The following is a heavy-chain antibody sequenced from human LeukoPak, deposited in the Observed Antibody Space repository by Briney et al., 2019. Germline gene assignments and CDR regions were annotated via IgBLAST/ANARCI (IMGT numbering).Heavy chain of an antibody. CDR2: NYYGGPT. CDR3: ARAVHSSSALDS. J-gene: IGHJ4*02. D-gene: IGHD6-13*01. V-gene: IGHV4-59*01. Sequence: PSETLSLTCAFSGSSINSYYWSWIRQPPGKGLEWIGYNYYGGPTNYNPSLKSRVTISVDTSKNQFSLKLTSVTAADTAVYYCARAVHSSSALDSWGQGTLVTDSS. CDR1: GSSINSYY.